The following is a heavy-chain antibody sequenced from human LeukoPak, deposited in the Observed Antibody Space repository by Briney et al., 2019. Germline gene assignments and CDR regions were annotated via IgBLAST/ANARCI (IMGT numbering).Heavy chain of an antibody. Sequence: GESLRLSCAASGFTFINAWMNWVRQAPGKGLECVGRIKGKTDGGTTDYAAPVTGRFTISRDDSKNTLYLQMNSLKTDDTAVYYCTTYGSGSDLDYWGQGTLVTVSS. V-gene: IGHV3-15*01. CDR2: IKGKTDGGTT. J-gene: IGHJ4*02. CDR1: GFTFINAW. D-gene: IGHD3-10*01. CDR3: TTYGSGSDLDY.